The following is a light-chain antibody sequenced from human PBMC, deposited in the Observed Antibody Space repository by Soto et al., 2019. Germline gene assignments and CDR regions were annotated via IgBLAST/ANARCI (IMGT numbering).Light chain of an antibody. V-gene: IGLV3-21*04. CDR3: QVWDSSSDHVV. Sequence: SYELTQPPSVSVAPGKTARITCGGNNIGSKSVHWYQQKPGQAPVLVIYYDSDRPSGLPELFSGSNSGTTATLTISRVEAGDEADDYCQVWDSSSDHVVFGGGTKLTVL. J-gene: IGLJ2*01. CDR1: NIGSKS. CDR2: YDS.